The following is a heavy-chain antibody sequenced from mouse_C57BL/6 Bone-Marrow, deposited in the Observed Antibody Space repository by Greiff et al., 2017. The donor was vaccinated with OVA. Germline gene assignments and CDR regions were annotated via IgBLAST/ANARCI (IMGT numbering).Heavy chain of an antibody. CDR2: ISSGGSYT. V-gene: IGHV5-6*01. D-gene: IGHD1-1*02. CDR1: GFTFSSYG. CDR3: ARDWCYFDY. J-gene: IGHJ2*01. Sequence: EVQLVESGGDLVKPGGSLKLSCAASGFTFSSYGMSWVRQTPDKRLEWVATISSGGSYTYYPDSVKERFTISRDNAKNTLYLQMSSLKSEDTAMYYCARDWCYFDYWGQGTTLTVSS.